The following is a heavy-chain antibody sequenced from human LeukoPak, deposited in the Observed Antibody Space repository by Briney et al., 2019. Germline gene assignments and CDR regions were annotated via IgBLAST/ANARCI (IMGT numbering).Heavy chain of an antibody. CDR1: GFNFNSYT. Sequence: GGSLRLSCASSGFNFNSYTMNWVRQAPGKGLQWVANILASGSPTYYADSVKGRFIISRDNSKNTVYLQMNSLRVEDTAIYYCAKDLRPDGVDNFDHWGQGILVTVSS. CDR2: ILASGSPT. CDR3: AKDLRPDGVDNFDH. D-gene: IGHD2-8*01. J-gene: IGHJ4*02. V-gene: IGHV3-23*01.